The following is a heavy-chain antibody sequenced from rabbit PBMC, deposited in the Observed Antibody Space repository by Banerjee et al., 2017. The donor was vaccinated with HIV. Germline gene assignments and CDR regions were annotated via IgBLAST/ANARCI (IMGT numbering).Heavy chain of an antibody. V-gene: IGHV1S40*01. D-gene: IGHD4-1*01. Sequence: QSLEESGGGLVQPEGSLTLTCTASGFSFSSSYYMCWVRQAPGKGLEWIACIDAGRSGNTYYASWAKGRFTISKTSSTTVTLQMTSLTAADTATYLCARDLAGVIGWNFGLWGQGTLVTVS. CDR1: GFSFSSSYY. CDR2: IDAGRSGNT. CDR3: ARDLAGVIGWNFGL. J-gene: IGHJ6*01.